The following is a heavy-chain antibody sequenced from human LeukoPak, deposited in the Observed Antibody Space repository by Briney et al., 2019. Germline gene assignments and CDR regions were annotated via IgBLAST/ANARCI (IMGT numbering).Heavy chain of an antibody. J-gene: IGHJ5*02. CDR1: GGSISSSRYH. Sequence: SETLSLTCSVSGGSISSSRYHWGWIRQPPGKGLEWIGSIYYSGSTYYNRSLKSRVSISVDTSKNQFSLKLSSVTAADTAVYFCAREVRGSWFDPWGQGTLVTVSS. CDR3: AREVRGSWFDP. D-gene: IGHD3-16*01. CDR2: IYYSGST. V-gene: IGHV4-39*07.